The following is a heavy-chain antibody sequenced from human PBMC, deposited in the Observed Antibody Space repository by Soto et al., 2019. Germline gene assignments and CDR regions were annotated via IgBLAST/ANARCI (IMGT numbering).Heavy chain of an antibody. V-gene: IGHV3-23*01. CDR1: GFTFSDHG. Sequence: LRLSCTASGFTFSDHGMHWVRQAPGKGLEWVSSISGSVGSTFYADSVKGRFTISRDNSMNTLYLQMNSLRAEDTAVYYCAKDRTIASRNFDSWGQGALVTVSS. D-gene: IGHD6-6*01. CDR2: ISGSVGST. CDR3: AKDRTIASRNFDS. J-gene: IGHJ4*02.